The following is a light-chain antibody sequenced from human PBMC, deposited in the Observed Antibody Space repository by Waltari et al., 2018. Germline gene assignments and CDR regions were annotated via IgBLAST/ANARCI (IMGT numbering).Light chain of an antibody. V-gene: IGLV2-14*03. CDR2: DAT. Sequence: QSALTQPASVSGSPGPSITISCTGTSGAVGAYYLVSWYQQHPGKAPKFMIYDATNRPSGVSDRFSASTSGNTASLTISDLRPEDEAEYYCSSFTSSSTGIFGSGTTVTVL. CDR3: SSFTSSSTGI. CDR1: SGAVGAYYL. J-gene: IGLJ1*01.